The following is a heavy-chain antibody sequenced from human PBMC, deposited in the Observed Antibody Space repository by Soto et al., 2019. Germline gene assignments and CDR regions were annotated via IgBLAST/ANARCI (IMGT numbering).Heavy chain of an antibody. CDR3: TIVRATKGDY. J-gene: IGHJ4*02. Sequence: GGSLRLSCAASGFSFSGYSMNWVRQAPGKGLEWVAYISSSSTTIYYADSVKGRFTISRGNAKNSLYLQMNSLSDEDTAVYYATIVRATKGDYWGKGPLVTVSS. CDR1: GFSFSGYS. D-gene: IGHD1-26*01. V-gene: IGHV3-48*02. CDR2: ISSSSTTI.